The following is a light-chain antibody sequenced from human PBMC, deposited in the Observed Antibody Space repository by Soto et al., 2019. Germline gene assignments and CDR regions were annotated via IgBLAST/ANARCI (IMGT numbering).Light chain of an antibody. CDR2: DAS. CDR1: QSVSSSY. CDR3: QQYGSSPQT. J-gene: IGKJ1*01. V-gene: IGKV3-20*01. Sequence: EIVLTQSPGTLSLSPGERATLSCRASQSVSSSYLAWYQQKPGQAPRLLIYDASTRATAIPARFSGSGSETEFTITISRMQYEDSAVYYCQQYGSSPQTFGQGTKVDIK.